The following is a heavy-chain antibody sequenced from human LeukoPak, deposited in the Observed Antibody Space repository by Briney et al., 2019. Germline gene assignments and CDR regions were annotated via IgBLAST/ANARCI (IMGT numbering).Heavy chain of an antibody. Sequence: PGGSLRLSCAASGFTFSSYSMNWVRQAPGKGLEWVSSISSSSSYIYYADSAKGRFTISRDNAKNSLYLQMNSLRAEDTAVYYCARDGYSSGWYNYWGQGTLVTVSS. CDR2: ISSSSSYI. CDR1: GFTFSSYS. CDR3: ARDGYSSGWYNY. V-gene: IGHV3-21*01. J-gene: IGHJ4*02. D-gene: IGHD6-19*01.